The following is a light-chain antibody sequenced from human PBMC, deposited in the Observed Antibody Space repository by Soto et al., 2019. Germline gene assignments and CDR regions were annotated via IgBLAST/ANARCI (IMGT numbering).Light chain of an antibody. CDR3: QQYYDWPRT. CDR1: QSFSSN. V-gene: IGKV3-15*01. Sequence: IVMTQSPATLPVSPGERATLSCRASQSFSSNLAWYQQKPGQAPRLLIYAASTRATGIPARFSGSGSETEFTLTISSLQSEDFAVYYCQQYYDWPRTFGQGTRLEI. J-gene: IGKJ5*01. CDR2: AAS.